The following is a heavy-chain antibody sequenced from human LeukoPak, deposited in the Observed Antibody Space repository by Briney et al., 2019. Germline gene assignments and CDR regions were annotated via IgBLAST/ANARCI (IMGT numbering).Heavy chain of an antibody. Sequence: GGSLRLSCAASGFTFSSYSMNWVRQAPGKGLEWVSSISSSSSYIYYADSVKGRFTISRDNAKHSLYLQMNSLRAEDTAVYYCASFWSGYYSIYWGQGTLVTVSS. CDR3: ASFWSGYYSIY. V-gene: IGHV3-21*01. D-gene: IGHD3-3*01. CDR2: ISSSSSYI. CDR1: GFTFSSYS. J-gene: IGHJ4*02.